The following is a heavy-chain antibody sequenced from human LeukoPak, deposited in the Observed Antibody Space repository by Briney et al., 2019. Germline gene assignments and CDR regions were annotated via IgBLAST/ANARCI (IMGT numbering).Heavy chain of an antibody. CDR1: GYTFTGYY. CDR3: AREGSYYYGSGSYYITPFDP. J-gene: IGHJ5*02. Sequence: ASVKVSCKASGYTFTGYYMHWVRQAPGQGLEWMGWISAYNGNTNYAQKLQGRVTMTTDTSTSTAYMELRSLRSDDTAVYYCAREGSYYYGSGSYYITPFDPWGQGTLVTVSS. D-gene: IGHD3-10*01. CDR2: ISAYNGNT. V-gene: IGHV1-18*04.